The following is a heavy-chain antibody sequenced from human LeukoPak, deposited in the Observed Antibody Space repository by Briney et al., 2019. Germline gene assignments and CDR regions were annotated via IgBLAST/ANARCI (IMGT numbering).Heavy chain of an antibody. CDR1: GGSISSGSYY. V-gene: IGHV4-39*07. CDR3: ASAYYGDYEEIFDY. D-gene: IGHD4-17*01. CDR2: IYHSGST. Sequence: PSQTLSLTCTVSGGSISSGSYYWSWIRQPPGKGLEWIGSIYHSGSTYYNPSLKSRVTMSVDTSKNQFSLKLSSVTAADTAVYYCASAYYGDYEEIFDYWGQGTLVTVSS. J-gene: IGHJ4*02.